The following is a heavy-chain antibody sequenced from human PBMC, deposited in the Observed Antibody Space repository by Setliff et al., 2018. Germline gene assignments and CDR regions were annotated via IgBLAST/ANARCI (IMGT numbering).Heavy chain of an antibody. J-gene: IGHJ1*01. CDR2: IYHSGQT. CDR1: GYSMSSGYY. V-gene: IGHV4-38-2*02. D-gene: IGHD1-1*01. CDR3: ARDHGELGQERRTHFFRH. Sequence: PSETLSLTCAVSGYSMSSGYYWGWFRQPPGKGLEWIGSIYHSGQTFYSPSLKSRATLSVDTSKNQFSLRLTSVPAADTAVYYCARDHGELGQERRTHFFRHWGQGTLVTVS.